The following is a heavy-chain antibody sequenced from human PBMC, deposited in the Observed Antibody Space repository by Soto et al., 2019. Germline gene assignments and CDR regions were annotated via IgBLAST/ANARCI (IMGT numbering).Heavy chain of an antibody. V-gene: IGHV2-5*02. CDR2: IYWDDDK. D-gene: IGHD2-21*02. CDR3: VQSRCGGDCLQSYSSHSYYGLDV. CDR1: GFSFSSIGEG. J-gene: IGHJ6*02. Sequence: QITLKESGPTLVKPTQTLTLTCTFPGFSFSSIGEGVGWIRQPPGKALEWLAIIYWDDDKRYSPSLKSRLTITKDTSKNQVVLTMTNMDPVDTATYYCVQSRCGGDCLQSYSSHSYYGLDVWGQGTTVTVSS.